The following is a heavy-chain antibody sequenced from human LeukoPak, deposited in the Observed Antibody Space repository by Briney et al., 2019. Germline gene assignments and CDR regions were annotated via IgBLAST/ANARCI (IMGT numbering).Heavy chain of an antibody. J-gene: IGHJ4*02. CDR3: ARVCRDYSGGSALDY. CDR2: IYYSGST. D-gene: IGHD2-15*01. CDR1: GGSISSYY. Sequence: SETLSLTCTVSGGSISSYYWSWIRQPPGKGLEWIGYIYYSGSTNYNPSLKSRVTISVDTSKNQFSLKLSSVTAADTAVYYCARVCRDYSGGSALDYWGRGTLVTVSS. V-gene: IGHV4-59*01.